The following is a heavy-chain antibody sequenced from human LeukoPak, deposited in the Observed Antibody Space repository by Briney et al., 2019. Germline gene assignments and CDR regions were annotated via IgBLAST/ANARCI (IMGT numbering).Heavy chain of an antibody. V-gene: IGHV1-8*02. J-gene: IGHJ4*02. CDR3: AKHSGAYY. Sequence: GASVKVSCKASGYTFTGHYMHWVRQAPGQGLEWMGWMNPNSGNTGYAQKFQGRVTMTRNTSISTAYMELSSLRSEDTAVYYCAKHSGAYYWGQGTLVTVSS. D-gene: IGHD5-12*01. CDR1: GYTFTGHY. CDR2: MNPNSGNT.